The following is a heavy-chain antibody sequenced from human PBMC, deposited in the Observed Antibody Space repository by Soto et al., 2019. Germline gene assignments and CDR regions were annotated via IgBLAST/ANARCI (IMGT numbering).Heavy chain of an antibody. CDR1: GGSISSSSYY. D-gene: IGHD3-10*01. V-gene: IGHV4-39*01. CDR2: IYYSGST. J-gene: IGHJ5*02. Sequence: SETLSLTCTVSGGSISSSSYYWGWIRQPPGRGLEWIGSIYYSGSTYYNPSLKSRVTISVDTSKNQFSLKLSSVTAADTAVYYCALDRSGSYYKRLNWFDPWGQGTLVTVSS. CDR3: ALDRSGSYYKRLNWFDP.